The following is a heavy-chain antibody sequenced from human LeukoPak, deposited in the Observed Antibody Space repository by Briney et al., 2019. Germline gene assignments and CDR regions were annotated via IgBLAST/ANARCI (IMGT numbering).Heavy chain of an antibody. Sequence: ASVKVSCKVSGYTLTELSMHWVRQAPGKGLEWMGGFDPEDGETIYAQKFQGRVTMIEDTSTDTAYMELSSLRSEDTAVYYCATESTMVRGVGNYYGMDVWGQGTTVTVSS. CDR1: GYTLTELS. V-gene: IGHV1-24*01. CDR3: ATESTMVRGVGNYYGMDV. D-gene: IGHD3-10*01. CDR2: FDPEDGET. J-gene: IGHJ6*02.